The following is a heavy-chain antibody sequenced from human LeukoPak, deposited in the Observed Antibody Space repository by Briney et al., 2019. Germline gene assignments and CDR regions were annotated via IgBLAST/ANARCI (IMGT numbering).Heavy chain of an antibody. Sequence: SETLSLTCTVYGGSINSYYWRWIPQPPGKGLEWIGYINYSGSTNYKPSLKSRVTISVDRSKKQFSLKLSSVTAADTAVDYCARTYYGSGSLYYYYYYMDVWGKGTTVTVSS. V-gene: IGHV4-59*01. CDR2: INYSGST. CDR3: ARTYYGSGSLYYYYYYMDV. J-gene: IGHJ6*03. D-gene: IGHD3-10*01. CDR1: GGSINSYY.